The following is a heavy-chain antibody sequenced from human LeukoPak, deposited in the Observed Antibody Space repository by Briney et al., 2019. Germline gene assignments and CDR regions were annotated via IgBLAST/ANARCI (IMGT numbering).Heavy chain of an antibody. CDR1: GFTFDDYA. J-gene: IGHJ4*02. CDR3: AREHNYS. Sequence: GGSLRLSCAASGFTFDDYAMHWVRQAPGKGLEWVSGISWNSGSIGYADSVKGRFTISRDNAKNSLYLQMNSLRAEDTAVYYCAREHNYSWGQGTLVTVSS. CDR2: ISWNSGSI. V-gene: IGHV3-9*01. D-gene: IGHD2-21*01.